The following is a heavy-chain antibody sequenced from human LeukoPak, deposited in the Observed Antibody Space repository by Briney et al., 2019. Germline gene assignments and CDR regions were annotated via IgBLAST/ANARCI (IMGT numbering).Heavy chain of an antibody. J-gene: IGHJ6*02. Sequence: SETLSLTCTVSGGSISSYYWSWIRQPAGKGLEWIGRIYTSGSTNYNPSLKSRVTMSVDTSKNQFSLKLSSVTAADTAVYYCARVVAGAPPYYYYGMDVWGQGTTVTVSS. CDR2: IYTSGST. CDR1: GGSISSYY. V-gene: IGHV4-4*07. CDR3: ARVVAGAPPYYYYGMDV. D-gene: IGHD6-19*01.